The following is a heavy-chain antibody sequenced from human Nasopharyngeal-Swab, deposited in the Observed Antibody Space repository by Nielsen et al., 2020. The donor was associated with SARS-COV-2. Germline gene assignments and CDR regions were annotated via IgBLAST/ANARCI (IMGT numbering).Heavy chain of an antibody. CDR3: AKDNGGNFGY. CDR2: ISGSGGST. CDR1: GFTYDDYA. V-gene: IGHV3-23*01. D-gene: IGHD4-23*01. Sequence: GESLKISCAASGFTYDDYAMHWVRQAPGKGLEWVSAISGSGGSTYYADSVKGRFTISRDNSKNTLYLQMNSLRAEDTAVYYCAKDNGGNFGYWGQGTLVTVSS. J-gene: IGHJ4*02.